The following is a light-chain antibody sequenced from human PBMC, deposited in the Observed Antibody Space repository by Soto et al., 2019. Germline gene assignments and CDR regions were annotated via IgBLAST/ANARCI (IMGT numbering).Light chain of an antibody. Sequence: EIVMTQSPATLFVSRWDIAILSCRAGQGVTTNFAWYQQKSGQSPRLLIYDVSHRATGVPARFSGTGSETDFTLTISGLQSEDSAVHFCQQYNNWPFSFGQGTRLEIK. CDR2: DVS. CDR3: QQYNNWPFS. CDR1: QGVTTN. J-gene: IGKJ5*01. V-gene: IGKV3-15*01.